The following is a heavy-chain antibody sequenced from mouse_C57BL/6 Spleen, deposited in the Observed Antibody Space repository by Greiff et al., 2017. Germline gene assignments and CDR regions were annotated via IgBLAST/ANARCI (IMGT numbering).Heavy chain of an antibody. CDR3: AITAYYSNYVGY. CDR2: ISSGSSTI. Sequence: EVMLVESGGGLVKPGGSLKLSCAASGFTFSDYGMHWVRQAPEKGLEWVAYISSGSSTIYYADTVKGRFTISRDNAKNTLFLQMTSLRSEDTAMYYCAITAYYSNYVGYWGQGTTLTVSS. V-gene: IGHV5-17*01. D-gene: IGHD2-5*01. CDR1: GFTFSDYG. J-gene: IGHJ2*01.